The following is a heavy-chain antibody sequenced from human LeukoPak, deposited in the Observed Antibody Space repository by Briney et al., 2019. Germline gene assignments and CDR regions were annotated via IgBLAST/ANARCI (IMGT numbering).Heavy chain of an antibody. Sequence: PGGSLRLSCAASGFTFSTYWMHWVRQAPGKGLVWVSRINTDGSSITYADSVKGRFTISRDNAKNTLYLQMNSLRVEDTAMFYCAREGRVTGYDFDSWGQGTLVTVSS. J-gene: IGHJ4*02. CDR2: INTDGSSI. CDR1: GFTFSTYW. D-gene: IGHD5-12*01. V-gene: IGHV3-74*03. CDR3: AREGRVTGYDFDS.